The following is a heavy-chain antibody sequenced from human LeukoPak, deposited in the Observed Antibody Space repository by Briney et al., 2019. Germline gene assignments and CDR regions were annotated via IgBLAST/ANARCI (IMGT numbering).Heavy chain of an antibody. D-gene: IGHD3-16*01. CDR3: ARTNMITFGGVIPGNWFDP. V-gene: IGHV4-39*07. CDR1: GGSISSSPYY. J-gene: IGHJ5*02. Sequence: SETLSLTCAVSGGSISSSPYYWGWIRQPPGKGLEHIGHILYSESNYYYSPSLQSRVTIALDTTKNHLSLKLSSLTAADTAVYYCARTNMITFGGVIPGNWFDPWGQGTLVTVSS. CDR2: ILYSESNY.